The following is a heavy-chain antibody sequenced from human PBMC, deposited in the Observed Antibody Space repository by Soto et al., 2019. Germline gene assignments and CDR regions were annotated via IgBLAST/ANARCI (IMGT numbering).Heavy chain of an antibody. Sequence: PGESLKISWKGSGYSFASHWVAWVRQMPEKGLELIGNIYPGDSDTKYSPAFRGQVTISADTSVSTAYLQWRSLEATDSAIYYCARYSGSYWHYLDXWGQGTLFSVSX. D-gene: IGHD1-26*01. J-gene: IGHJ4*02. CDR3: ARYSGSYWHYLDX. CDR2: IYPGDSDT. V-gene: IGHV5-51*01. CDR1: GYSFASHW.